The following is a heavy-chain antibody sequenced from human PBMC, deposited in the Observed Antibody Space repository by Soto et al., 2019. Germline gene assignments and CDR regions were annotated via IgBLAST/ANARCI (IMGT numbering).Heavy chain of an antibody. CDR1: GFTFSSYS. Sequence: GGSLRLSCAASGFTFSSYSMNWVRQAPGKGLEWVSYISSSSSTIYYADSVKGRFTISRDNAKNSLYLQMNSLRAEDTAVYYCAGVSGYYRNWFDPWGQGTLVTVSS. D-gene: IGHD5-12*01. CDR3: AGVSGYYRNWFDP. J-gene: IGHJ5*02. V-gene: IGHV3-48*01. CDR2: ISSSSSTI.